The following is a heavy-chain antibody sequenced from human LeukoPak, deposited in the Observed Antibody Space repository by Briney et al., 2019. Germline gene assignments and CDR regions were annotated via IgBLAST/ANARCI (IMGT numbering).Heavy chain of an antibody. V-gene: IGHV1-2*02. J-gene: IGHJ4*02. CDR3: AGGRGYTYGPFDY. CDR1: GYTSTGYY. Sequence: ASVKVSCKASGYTSTGYYMHWVRQAPGQGLEWMGWINPNSGGTNYAQKFQGRVTMTRDTSISTAYMELSRLRSDDTAVYYCAGGRGYTYGPFDYWGQGTLVTVSS. D-gene: IGHD5-18*01. CDR2: INPNSGGT.